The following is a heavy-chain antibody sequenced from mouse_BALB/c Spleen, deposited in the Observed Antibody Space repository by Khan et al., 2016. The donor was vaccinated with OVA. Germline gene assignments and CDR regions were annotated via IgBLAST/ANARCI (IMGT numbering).Heavy chain of an antibody. CDR1: GDTFISYY. CDR2: IYPGDGRT. CDR3: AISYYGSFWYFDV. V-gene: IGHV1S56*01. D-gene: IGHD1-1*01. Sequence: QVQLKQSGLELVNPGASVKMSCKASGDTFISYYIHWVKQRPGQGLEWIGWIYPGDGRTKYNEKFKGKTTLTADKSSSTAYMLLSSLTSEDSAIDFCAISYYGSFWYFDVWGAGTTVTVSS. J-gene: IGHJ1*01.